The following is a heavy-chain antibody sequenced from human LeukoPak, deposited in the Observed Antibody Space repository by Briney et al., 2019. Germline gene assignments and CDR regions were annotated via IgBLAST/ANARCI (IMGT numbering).Heavy chain of an antibody. D-gene: IGHD3-9*01. Sequence: GGSLRLSCLASGFTFRDYYMTWIRQAPGKGLEWISFISSRGTTTDYADSVKGRFTISRDNSKNTLYLQMNSLRAEDTAVYYCAGVLRYFDWLAWGQGTLVTVSS. V-gene: IGHV3-11*01. CDR2: ISSRGTTT. CDR1: GFTFRDYY. J-gene: IGHJ4*02. CDR3: AGVLRYFDWLA.